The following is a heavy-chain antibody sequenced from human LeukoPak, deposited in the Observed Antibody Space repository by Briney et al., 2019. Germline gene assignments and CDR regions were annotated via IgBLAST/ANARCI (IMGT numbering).Heavy chain of an antibody. D-gene: IGHD1-26*01. V-gene: IGHV4-31*03. CDR2: IYYSGST. CDR1: GGSVSNSGYY. J-gene: IGHJ4*02. CDR3: ARGLLGANDY. Sequence: NPSETLSLTCTVSGGSVSNSGYYWSWIRQHPGKGLEWIGYIYYSGSTYYNPSLKSRLTISVDTSKNQFSLRLSSVTAADTAVYYCARGLLGANDYWGQGIPVTVSS.